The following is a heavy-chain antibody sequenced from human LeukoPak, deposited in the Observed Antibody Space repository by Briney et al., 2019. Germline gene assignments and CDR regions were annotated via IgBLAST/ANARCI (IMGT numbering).Heavy chain of an antibody. Sequence: GGSPRLSCAASGFNFNDAAMTWVRQAPGKGLEWVSLIASRGRNTYYTDSARGRFTIPRDNSKNTLPLQMNNLRIEDTAMYYCAKDIQLSAWGLGTMVTVSS. CDR2: IASRGRNT. CDR1: GFNFNDAA. V-gene: IGHV3-23*01. J-gene: IGHJ3*01. D-gene: IGHD5-24*01. CDR3: AKDIQLSA.